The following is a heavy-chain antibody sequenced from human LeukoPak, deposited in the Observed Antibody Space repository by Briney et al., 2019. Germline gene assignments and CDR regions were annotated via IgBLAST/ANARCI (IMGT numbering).Heavy chain of an antibody. V-gene: IGHV4-61*09. CDR3: ARAGGSVGWYGTIDS. CDR1: GGSISSSSFY. Sequence: SETLSLTCTVSGGSISSSSFYWGWIRQPAGKGLEWIGHLYTSGTTSYNPSLQSRVTISADTSKHQFSLRLTSVTAADTAVYYCARAGGSVGWYGTIDSWGQGTLVTVSS. D-gene: IGHD6-19*01. CDR2: LYTSGTT. J-gene: IGHJ4*02.